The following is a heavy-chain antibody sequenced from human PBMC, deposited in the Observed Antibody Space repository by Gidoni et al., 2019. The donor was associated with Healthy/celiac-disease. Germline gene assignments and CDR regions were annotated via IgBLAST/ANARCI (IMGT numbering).Heavy chain of an antibody. V-gene: IGHV4-59*01. CDR2: IYYSGST. CDR1: GCSISSYD. J-gene: IGHJ4*02. CDR3: ARDKYYYGSGRTFDY. D-gene: IGHD3-10*01. Sequence: QVQLQESGPGLVRPSETLSLTCTVTGCSISSYDWSWIRQPPGKGLEWIGYIYYSGSTNYNPSLKSRVTISVDTSKTQFSLNLISVTAADTAVYYCARDKYYYGSGRTFDYWGQGTLVTVSS.